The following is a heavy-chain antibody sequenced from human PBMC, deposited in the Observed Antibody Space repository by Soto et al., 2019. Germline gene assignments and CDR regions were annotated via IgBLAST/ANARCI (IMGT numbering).Heavy chain of an antibody. Sequence: QVQLMESGGGVVQPGRSLRLSCAASGFTFSSYAMHWVRQAPGKGLEWVAVISYDGSNKYYADSVKGRFTISRDNSKNTLYLQMNSLRAEDTAVYYCAREVAAAGDYYGMDVWGQGTTVTVSS. V-gene: IGHV3-30*14. CDR3: AREVAAAGDYYGMDV. D-gene: IGHD6-13*01. J-gene: IGHJ6*02. CDR2: ISYDGSNK. CDR1: GFTFSSYA.